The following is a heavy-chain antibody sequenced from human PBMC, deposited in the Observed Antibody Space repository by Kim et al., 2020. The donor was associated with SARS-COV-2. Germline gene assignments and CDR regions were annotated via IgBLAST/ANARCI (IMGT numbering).Heavy chain of an antibody. J-gene: IGHJ4*02. Sequence: GGSLRLSCAASGFTFSSYGMHWVRQAPGKGLEWVAVIWYDGSNKYYADSVKGRFTISRDNSKNTLYLQMNSLRAEDTAVYYCARERYDSSGYYFDYWGQGTLVTVSS. CDR2: IWYDGSNK. CDR3: ARERYDSSGYYFDY. CDR1: GFTFSSYG. V-gene: IGHV3-33*01. D-gene: IGHD3-22*01.